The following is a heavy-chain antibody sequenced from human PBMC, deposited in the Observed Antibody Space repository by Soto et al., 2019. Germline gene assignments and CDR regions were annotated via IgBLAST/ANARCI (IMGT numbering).Heavy chain of an antibody. CDR3: ARGPGIMAKIDY. D-gene: IGHD3-16*01. J-gene: IGHJ4*02. CDR2: IYYSGST. CDR1: GGSISSGGYY. V-gene: IGHV4-31*03. Sequence: QVQLLESGPGLVKPSQTLSLTCTVSGGSISSGGYYWSWIRQHPGKGLEWIGYIYYSGSTYYNPSRKSRVTISVDTSKNQSSLKLSSVTAADTAVYYCARGPGIMAKIDYWGQGTLVTVSS.